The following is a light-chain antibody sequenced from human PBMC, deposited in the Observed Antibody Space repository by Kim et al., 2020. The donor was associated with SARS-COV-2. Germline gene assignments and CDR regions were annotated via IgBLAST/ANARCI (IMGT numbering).Light chain of an antibody. CDR1: SGDVVGYNY. CDR2: DVS. Sequence: GQSVTISCTGTSGDVVGYNYVSWYQQHPGKAPKLMIYDVSKWPSGVPDRFSGSKSGNTASLTISGLQAEDEADYYCCSYAGSYTWVFGGGTQLTVL. V-gene: IGLV2-11*01. J-gene: IGLJ3*02. CDR3: CSYAGSYTWV.